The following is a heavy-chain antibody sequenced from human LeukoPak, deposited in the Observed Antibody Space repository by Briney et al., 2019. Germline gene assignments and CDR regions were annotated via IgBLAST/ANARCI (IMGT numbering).Heavy chain of an antibody. D-gene: IGHD3-10*01. Sequence: GGSLRLSCATSGFIFSSYGMHWVRQAPGKGLEWVALISSDGSNKDYADSVKGRFTISRDNSKNTLYVQMDSLRAEDTAVYYCARDLRKGRYFDYWGQGTLVTVSS. CDR3: ARDLRKGRYFDY. J-gene: IGHJ4*02. V-gene: IGHV3-30*03. CDR2: ISSDGSNK. CDR1: GFIFSSYG.